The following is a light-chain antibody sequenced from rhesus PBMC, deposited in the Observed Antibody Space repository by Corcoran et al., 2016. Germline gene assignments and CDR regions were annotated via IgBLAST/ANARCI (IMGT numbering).Light chain of an antibody. J-gene: IGKJ2*01. CDR3: QRTFVTPYN. CDR2: ETS. Sequence: DIRVTQSPSSLSASVGYRVTITCRASEIVNRSLHWYQQKQGKAPKILYYETSMLRNGVPSRFSGRGSGTVFTLTINSRQPEDFAAKYCQRTFVTPYNFGLGAKVNIK. V-gene: IGKV1-74*01. CDR1: EIVNRS.